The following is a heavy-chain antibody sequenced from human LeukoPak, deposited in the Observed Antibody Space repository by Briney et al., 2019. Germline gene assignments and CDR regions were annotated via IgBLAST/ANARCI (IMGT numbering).Heavy chain of an antibody. J-gene: IGHJ5*02. V-gene: IGHV4-39*07. CDR2: IYYSGST. CDR1: GGSISSSSYY. Sequence: SETLSLTCTVSGGSISSSSYYWGWIRQPPGKGLEWIGSIYYSGSTYYNPSLKSRVTISVDTSKNQFSLKLSSVTAADTAVYYCARDIHDYGDLSWFDPWGQGTPVTVSS. CDR3: ARDIHDYGDLSWFDP. D-gene: IGHD4-17*01.